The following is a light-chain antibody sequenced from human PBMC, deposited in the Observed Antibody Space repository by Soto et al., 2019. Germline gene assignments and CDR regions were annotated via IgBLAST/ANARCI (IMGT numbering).Light chain of an antibody. J-gene: IGKJ4*01. Sequence: EIVLTQSPRTLSLSPGEIATLSCTASQSVRSNSLAWYQQKPGQAPRLLMFGASGRATGTPPRFSGRGSGTDFTLTISRLEPEDFAVYYCQQYGTSPLTFGGGTKV. CDR1: QSVRSNS. CDR3: QQYGTSPLT. V-gene: IGKV3-20*01. CDR2: GAS.